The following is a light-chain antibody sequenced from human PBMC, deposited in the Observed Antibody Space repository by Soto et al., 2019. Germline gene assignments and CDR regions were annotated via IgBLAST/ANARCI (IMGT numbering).Light chain of an antibody. CDR3: AAWDASLNGPV. Sequence: QAVVTQPPSASGTPGQRVTISCSGSTSNIGSNTVNWYQQLPVTAPKLLTYGHNHRPSGVPDRFSGSKSGSSSSLAISGLQSEDEADYHCAAWDASLNGPVFGGGTKVTVL. V-gene: IGLV1-44*01. J-gene: IGLJ2*01. CDR1: TSNIGSNT. CDR2: GHN.